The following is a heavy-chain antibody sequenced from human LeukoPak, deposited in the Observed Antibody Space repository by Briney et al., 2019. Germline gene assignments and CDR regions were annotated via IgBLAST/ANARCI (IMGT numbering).Heavy chain of an antibody. CDR1: GGSFSGYY. V-gene: IGHV4-34*01. CDR3: AGGATPGVF. CDR2: INHSGST. Sequence: SETLSLTCGVYGGSFSGYYWTWIREPPGKGLEWIGEINHSGSTNYTPSLKSRVTMSLDTSKNQFSLKLTSVTAADTAVYYCAGGATPGVFWGQGTLVTVSS. J-gene: IGHJ4*02. D-gene: IGHD3-10*01.